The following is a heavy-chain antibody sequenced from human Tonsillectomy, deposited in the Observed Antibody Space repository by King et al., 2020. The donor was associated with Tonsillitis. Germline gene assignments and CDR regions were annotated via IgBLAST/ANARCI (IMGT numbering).Heavy chain of an antibody. CDR2: IRSKANSYAT. V-gene: IGHV3-73*02. CDR3: TRLGLSYGGDY. CDR1: GFTFSGSA. J-gene: IGHJ4*02. D-gene: IGHD4-23*01. Sequence: VQLVESGGGLVQPGGSLTLSCAASGFTFSGSAMHWVRQASGKGLEWVGRIRSKANSYATAYAASVKGRFTISRDDSKNTAYLQMNSLKTEDTAVYYCTRLGLSYGGDYWGQGTLVTVSS.